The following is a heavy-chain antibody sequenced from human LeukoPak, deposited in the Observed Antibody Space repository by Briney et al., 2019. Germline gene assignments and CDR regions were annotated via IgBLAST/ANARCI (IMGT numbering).Heavy chain of an antibody. J-gene: IGHJ4*02. D-gene: IGHD1-26*01. CDR3: ARDREGYFDY. Sequence: NASETLSLTCTVSGVSISSYYWSWIRQPPGKGLEWIGYIYYSGSTNYNPSLKSPVTISVDTSKNQFSLKLSSVTAADTAVYYCARDREGYFDYWGQGTLVTVSS. V-gene: IGHV4-59*01. CDR2: IYYSGST. CDR1: GVSISSYY.